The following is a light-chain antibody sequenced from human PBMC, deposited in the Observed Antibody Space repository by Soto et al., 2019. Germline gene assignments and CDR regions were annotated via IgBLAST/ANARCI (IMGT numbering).Light chain of an antibody. CDR3: QPYYVYRFP. Sequence: DIQMTQSPSSLSASVGDRVTITCRASQDISNGLAWFQQKPGKAPKYLIHSASILESGVPSRFTGSVYETDFTLTITSLQPEDFATYYCQPYYVYRFPFGGGTKVEI. CDR2: SAS. CDR1: QDISNG. V-gene: IGKV1-16*01. J-gene: IGKJ4*01.